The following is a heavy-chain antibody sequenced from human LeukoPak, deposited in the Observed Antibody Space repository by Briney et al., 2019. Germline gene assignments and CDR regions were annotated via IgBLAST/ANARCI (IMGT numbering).Heavy chain of an antibody. CDR1: GFTFSSYS. V-gene: IGHV3-21*01. D-gene: IGHD6-19*01. J-gene: IGHJ6*03. Sequence: PGGSLRLSCAASGFTFSSYSMNWVRQAPGKGLEWVSSISSSSSYIYYADSVKGRFTISRDNAKNSLYLQMNSLRAEDTAVYYCARSHSGYSSGWLPDYYYYYMDVWGKGTTVTVSS. CDR2: ISSSSSYI. CDR3: ARSHSGYSSGWLPDYYYYYMDV.